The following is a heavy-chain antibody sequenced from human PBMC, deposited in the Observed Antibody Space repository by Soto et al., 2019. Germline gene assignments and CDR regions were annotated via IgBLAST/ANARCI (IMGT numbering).Heavy chain of an antibody. CDR3: ARVAWQSLDY. CDR1: GYTLTSHH. D-gene: IGHD5-12*01. V-gene: IGHV1-46*01. J-gene: IGHJ4*02. Sequence: ASVKVSCKASGYTLTSHHLHWVRQAPGQGLEWMGIINPNDGGTLYAQKFQGRVTMTRDTSTSTAYMELSSLRSEDTAVYYCARVAWQSLDYWGQGTLVTVSS. CDR2: INPNDGGT.